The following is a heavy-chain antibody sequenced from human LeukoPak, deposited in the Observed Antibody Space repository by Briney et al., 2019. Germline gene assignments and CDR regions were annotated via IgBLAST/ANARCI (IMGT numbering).Heavy chain of an antibody. Sequence: PGGSLRLSCAASGFTFSSYAMSWVRQAPGKGLEWVSGIRGSGTTTYYADSVKGRFTVSRDNSKNTVYLQMNSLRAEDTATYYCAKDVPAAYFDYWGQGTLVTVSS. CDR2: IRGSGTTT. J-gene: IGHJ4*02. V-gene: IGHV3-23*01. D-gene: IGHD2-2*01. CDR3: AKDVPAAYFDY. CDR1: GFTFSSYA.